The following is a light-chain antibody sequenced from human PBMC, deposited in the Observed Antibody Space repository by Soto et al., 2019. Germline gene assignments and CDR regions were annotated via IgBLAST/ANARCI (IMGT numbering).Light chain of an antibody. CDR2: AAS. J-gene: IGKJ1*01. CDR1: QGISSW. CDR3: QQAYTNPRT. Sequence: DIQMTQSPSSVSASVGDRVTITCRASQGISSWLAWYQQTQGKAPKIXIYAASTLYSGVPSRFTGSGSGTDCTLTISSLQPEDFATYYCQQAYTNPRTFGQGTKVDI. V-gene: IGKV1-12*01.